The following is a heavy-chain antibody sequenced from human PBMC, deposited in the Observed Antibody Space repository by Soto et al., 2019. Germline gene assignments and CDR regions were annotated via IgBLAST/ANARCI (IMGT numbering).Heavy chain of an antibody. D-gene: IGHD6-6*01. CDR1: GFTFSIYV. J-gene: IGHJ3*01. Sequence: ELQLLESGGGLVQPGGSLRLSCEASGFTFSIYVMTWVRQSPWKGLEWVSAVSGSAGTTYYADSVKGRFSISRDNSKNTLYLQMNSLTADDTAVYYCARVQGTARNAFDVWGHGTMVTVSS. CDR2: VSGSAGTT. V-gene: IGHV3-23*01. CDR3: ARVQGTARNAFDV.